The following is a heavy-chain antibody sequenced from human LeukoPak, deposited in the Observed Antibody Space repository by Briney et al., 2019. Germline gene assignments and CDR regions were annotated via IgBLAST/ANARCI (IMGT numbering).Heavy chain of an antibody. CDR2: ISYEGSNK. Sequence: PGGSLRLSCAASGFTFSSYAMHWVRQAPGKGLEWVAVISYEGSNKYYADSVKGRFTISRDNSKNTLYLQMNSLRAEDTAVYYCARGLVVVVADNYFDYWGQGTLVTVSS. CDR1: GFTFSSYA. V-gene: IGHV3-30*04. CDR3: ARGLVVVVADNYFDY. J-gene: IGHJ4*02. D-gene: IGHD2-15*01.